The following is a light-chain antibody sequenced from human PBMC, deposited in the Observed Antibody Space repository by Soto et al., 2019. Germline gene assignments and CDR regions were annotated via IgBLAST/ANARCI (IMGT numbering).Light chain of an antibody. CDR1: SSEPCGYNY. CDR2: EVT. Sequence: SVPAQPPPASGAPGQLVNTSCTRTSSEPCGYNYFSWYQQYPGRAPKLMIYEVTKRPSGVPDRFSGPKSGNTASLTVSGLQAEDEADYYCSSYAASNNFYFVFGGGTKVTVL. J-gene: IGLJ3*02. V-gene: IGLV2-8*01. CDR3: SSYAASNNFYFV.